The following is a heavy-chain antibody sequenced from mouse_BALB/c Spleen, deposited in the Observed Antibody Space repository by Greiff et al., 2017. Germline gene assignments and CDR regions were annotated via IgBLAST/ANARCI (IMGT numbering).Heavy chain of an antibody. CDR3: ARGNDGYYVSWFAY. CDR2: ISSGGST. Sequence: EVQVVESGGGLVKPGGSLKLSCAASGFTFSSYAMSWVRQTPEKRLEWVASISSGGSTYYPDSVKGRFTISRDNARNILYLQMSSLRSEDTAMYYCARGNDGYYVSWFAYWGQGTLVTVSA. CDR1: GFTFSSYA. D-gene: IGHD2-3*01. V-gene: IGHV5-6-5*01. J-gene: IGHJ3*01.